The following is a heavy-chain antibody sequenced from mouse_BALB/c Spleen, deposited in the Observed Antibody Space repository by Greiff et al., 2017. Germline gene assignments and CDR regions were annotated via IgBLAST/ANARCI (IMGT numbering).Heavy chain of an antibody. D-gene: IGHD3-2*01. V-gene: IGHV1-39*01. Sequence: VQLQQTGPELVKPGASVKISCKASGYSFTDYIMLWVKQSHGKSLEWIGNINPYYGSTSYNLKFKGKATLTVDKSSSTAYMQLNSLTSEDSAVYYCARWVDSSGYGLWGQGTLVTVSA. CDR2: INPYYGST. J-gene: IGHJ3*01. CDR3: ARWVDSSGYGL. CDR1: GYSFTDYI.